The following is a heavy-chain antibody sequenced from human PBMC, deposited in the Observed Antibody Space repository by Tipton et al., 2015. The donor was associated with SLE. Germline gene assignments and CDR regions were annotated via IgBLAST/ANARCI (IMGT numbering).Heavy chain of an antibody. V-gene: IGHV4-59*12. Sequence: TLSLTCTVSGGSISSYYWSWIRQPPGKGLEWIGYIYYSGSTNYNPSLKSRVTISVDTSKNQFSLKLSSVTAADTAMYYCARGGVVVRASLDYWGQGTLVTVSS. CDR3: ARGGVVVRASLDY. J-gene: IGHJ4*02. CDR1: GGSISSYY. CDR2: IYYSGST. D-gene: IGHD2-15*01.